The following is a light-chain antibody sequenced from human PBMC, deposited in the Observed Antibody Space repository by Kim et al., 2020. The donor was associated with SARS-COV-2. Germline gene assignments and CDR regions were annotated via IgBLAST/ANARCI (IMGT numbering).Light chain of an antibody. CDR1: HAISNC. Sequence: ASVGDRVTITCRASHAISNCLAWYQQKPGKVPKLLVYAASALQSGVSSRFSGSGSGTDFTLTISSLQPEDVATYYCQKYDRAPRTFGQGTKVDIK. J-gene: IGKJ1*01. V-gene: IGKV1-27*01. CDR2: AAS. CDR3: QKYDRAPRT.